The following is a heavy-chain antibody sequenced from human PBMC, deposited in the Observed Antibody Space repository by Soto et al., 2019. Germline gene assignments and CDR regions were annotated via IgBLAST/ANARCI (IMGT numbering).Heavy chain of an antibody. J-gene: IGHJ4*02. CDR1: GFTFSSYW. CDR2: INSDGSNT. Sequence: GGSLRLSCAASGFTFSSYWMHWVRQAPGKGLVWVSRINSDGSNTSYADSVKGRFTISRDNAKNTLYLQMNSLRAEDTAVYYCARGPLLYGSGSPTFDYWGQGTLVTVSS. D-gene: IGHD3-10*01. CDR3: ARGPLLYGSGSPTFDY. V-gene: IGHV3-74*01.